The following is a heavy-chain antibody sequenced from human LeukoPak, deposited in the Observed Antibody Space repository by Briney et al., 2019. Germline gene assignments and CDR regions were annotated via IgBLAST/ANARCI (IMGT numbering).Heavy chain of an antibody. V-gene: IGHV3-23*01. CDR2: ISGSGGST. CDR1: GFTFSSYA. CDR3: ARGYYDSSGPFDY. D-gene: IGHD3-22*01. J-gene: IGHJ4*02. Sequence: GGSLRLSRAASGFTFSSYAMSWVRQAPGKGLEWVSAISGSGGSTYYADSVKGRFTISRDNSKNTLYLQMNSLRAEDTAVYYCARGYYDSSGPFDYWGQGTLVTVSS.